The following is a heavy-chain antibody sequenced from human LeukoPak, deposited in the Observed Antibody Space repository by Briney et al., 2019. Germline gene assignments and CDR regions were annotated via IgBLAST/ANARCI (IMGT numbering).Heavy chain of an antibody. V-gene: IGHV3-66*04. CDR1: GFTVSSNY. D-gene: IGHD2-2*01. Sequence: PGGSLRLSCAASGFTVSSNYMSWVRQAPGKGLEWVSVIYSGGSTYYADSVKGRFTISRDNSENTLYLQMNSLGAEDTAVYYCAKRGNPAVGHHYLDVWGEGTTVSVSS. J-gene: IGHJ6*03. CDR3: AKRGNPAVGHHYLDV. CDR2: IYSGGST.